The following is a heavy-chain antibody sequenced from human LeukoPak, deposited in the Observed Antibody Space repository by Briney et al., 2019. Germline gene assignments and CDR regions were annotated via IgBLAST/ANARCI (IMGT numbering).Heavy chain of an antibody. CDR1: GGSMRTVSYY. D-gene: IGHD6-19*01. V-gene: IGHV4-39*01. Sequence: SETLSLTCTVSGGSMRTVSYYWGWIRQPPGKGLEWIGSIYYSGSTYYNPSLKSRVTISVDASKNQFSLKLSSVTAADTAVYYCARHGPANKWLVQNYYYMDVWGKGTTVTVSS. J-gene: IGHJ6*03. CDR3: ARHGPANKWLVQNYYYMDV. CDR2: IYYSGST.